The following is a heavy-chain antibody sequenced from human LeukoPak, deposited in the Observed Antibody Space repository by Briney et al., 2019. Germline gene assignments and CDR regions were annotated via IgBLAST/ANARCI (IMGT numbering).Heavy chain of an antibody. V-gene: IGHV3-23*01. Sequence: GGSLRLSCAASGFTFSTYAMSWVRQAPGKGLEWVSSISGGVGSTYYADSVKGRFTISRDNSKNTLYLQMNSLRAEDTAVYYCAKDVYGDYGGLVYWGQGTLVTASS. D-gene: IGHD4-17*01. CDR2: ISGGVGST. CDR3: AKDVYGDYGGLVY. CDR1: GFTFSTYA. J-gene: IGHJ4*02.